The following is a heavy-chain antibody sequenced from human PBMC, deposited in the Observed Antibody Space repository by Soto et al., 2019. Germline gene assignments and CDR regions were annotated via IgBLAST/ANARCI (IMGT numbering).Heavy chain of an antibody. D-gene: IGHD6-19*01. CDR2: IKQDGSEK. V-gene: IGHV3-7*01. Sequence: GGSLILSCAASGFIFSSYWMSWVLQAPGKGLEWVANIKQDGSEKYYVDSVKGRFTISRDNAKNSLYLQMNSLRDEDTAVYYCARDLTLGSWDGWGQGTTLNVAS. CDR3: ARDLTLGSWDG. CDR1: GFIFSSYW. J-gene: IGHJ6*02.